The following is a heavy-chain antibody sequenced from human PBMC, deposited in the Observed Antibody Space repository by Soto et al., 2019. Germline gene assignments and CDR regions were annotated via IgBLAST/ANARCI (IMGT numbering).Heavy chain of an antibody. CDR2: ISGSGGST. Sequence: EVQLLESGGGLVQPGGSLRLSCAASGFTFSSYAMSWVRQAPGKGLEWVSAISGSGGSTYYADSVKGRFTIFRDNFKNRLYLQMNSLRAEDTAVYYCAKEFSGYSGYDPYYWGQGTLVTVSS. V-gene: IGHV3-23*01. CDR3: AKEFSGYSGYDPYY. CDR1: GFTFSSYA. J-gene: IGHJ4*02. D-gene: IGHD5-12*01.